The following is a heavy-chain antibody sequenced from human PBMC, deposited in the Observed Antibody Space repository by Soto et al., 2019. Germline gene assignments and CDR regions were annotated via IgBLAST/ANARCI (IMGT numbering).Heavy chain of an antibody. V-gene: IGHV1-18*01. Sequence: QVHLVQSGAEVKKPGASVKVSCQASGYAFTTYGITWVRQAPGQGLEWMGWISAHNGNTNYAQKLQGRVTVTRDTPRSPAYMELSSLTSDDTALYYGARGRYGDYWGQGALVTVSS. CDR1: GYAFTTYG. CDR3: ARGRYGDY. D-gene: IGHD1-1*01. J-gene: IGHJ4*02. CDR2: ISAHNGNT.